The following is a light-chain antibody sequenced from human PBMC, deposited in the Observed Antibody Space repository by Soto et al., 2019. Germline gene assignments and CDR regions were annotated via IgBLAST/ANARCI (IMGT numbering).Light chain of an antibody. CDR2: DVT. Sequence: QSALTQPRSVSGSPGQSVTVSCTGTSSEVGGYNFVSWYQQHPGKAPKLMIYDVTERPSGVPDRFSGSKSGNTASLTISGLQAEDEADYYCCSYAGSYAVVFGGGTQLTVL. J-gene: IGLJ2*01. CDR3: CSYAGSYAVV. CDR1: SSEVGGYNF. V-gene: IGLV2-11*01.